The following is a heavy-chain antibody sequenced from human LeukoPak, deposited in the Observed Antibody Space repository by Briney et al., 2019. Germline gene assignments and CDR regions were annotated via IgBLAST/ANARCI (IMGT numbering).Heavy chain of an antibody. CDR3: ITAPNSGRYYRPDY. Sequence: NPGGSLRLSCAASGFTFSNAWMSWVRQAPGKGLEWAGRIKSKTDGGTTDYAAPVKGRFTISRDDSKNTLYLQMNSLKTEDTAVYYCITAPNSGRYYRPDYWGQGTLVTVSS. V-gene: IGHV3-15*01. CDR1: GFTFSNAW. D-gene: IGHD1-26*01. J-gene: IGHJ4*02. CDR2: IKSKTDGGTT.